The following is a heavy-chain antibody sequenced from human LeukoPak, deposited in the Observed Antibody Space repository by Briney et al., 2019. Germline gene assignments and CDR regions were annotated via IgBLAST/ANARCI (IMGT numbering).Heavy chain of an antibody. V-gene: IGHV4-34*01. CDR2: INHSGST. J-gene: IGHJ6*03. Sequence: SETLSLTCAVYGGSISGYYWSWIRQPPGKGLEWIGEINHSGSTNYNPSLKSRVTISVDTSKNQFSLKLRSVTAADTAVYYCARSITIFGVPHMGVWGKETTLTVSS. D-gene: IGHD3-3*01. CDR3: ARSITIFGVPHMGV. CDR1: GGSISGYY.